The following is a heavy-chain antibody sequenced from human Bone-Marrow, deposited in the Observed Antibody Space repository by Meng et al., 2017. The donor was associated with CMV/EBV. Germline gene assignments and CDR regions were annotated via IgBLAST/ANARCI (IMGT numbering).Heavy chain of an antibody. D-gene: IGHD5-18*01. J-gene: IGHJ4*02. CDR1: DGSFSGYY. CDR3: ARGYLMDPAMGPHFDY. Sequence: SETLSFPCAMYDGSFSGYYWTWIRQPPGKGLEWIGEINHGGSTNYNPSLKSRVTISVDTSKNQFSLKLSSVIAADTAVYSCARGYLMDPAMGPHFDYWGQGTRVTGSS. V-gene: IGHV4-34*01. CDR2: INHGGST.